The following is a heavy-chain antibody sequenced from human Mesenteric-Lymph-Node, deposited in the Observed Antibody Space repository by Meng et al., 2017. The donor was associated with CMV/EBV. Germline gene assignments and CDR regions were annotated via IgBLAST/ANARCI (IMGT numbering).Heavy chain of an antibody. CDR3: SRVDGYCSGGSCQGAPYNYYAFDV. CDR2: INTDGSSR. D-gene: IGHD2-15*01. J-gene: IGHJ6*02. V-gene: IGHV3-74*01. CDR1: GFTFSDHW. Sequence: GESLKIPCTAPGFTFSDHWMHWVRQAPGKGLVWVSRINTDGSSRIYADSVKGRFTISRDNAKNTLYLQMSSLRADDTTMYYCSRVDGYCSGGSCQGAPYNYYAFDVWGHGTTVTVSS.